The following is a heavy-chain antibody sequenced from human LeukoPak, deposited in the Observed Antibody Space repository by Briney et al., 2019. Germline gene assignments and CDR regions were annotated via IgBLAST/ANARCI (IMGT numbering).Heavy chain of an antibody. Sequence: PSETLSRTCTVSGGSISSSSYYWGWIRQPPGKGLEWIGEIDHSGNTNYNPSLKGRLTISVDTSKSQFSLRLSSVTAADTAVYFCAREGDPATDYWGQGTLVTVSS. V-gene: IGHV4-39*07. CDR3: AREGDPATDY. CDR2: IDHSGNT. J-gene: IGHJ4*02. D-gene: IGHD3-10*01. CDR1: GGSISSSSYY.